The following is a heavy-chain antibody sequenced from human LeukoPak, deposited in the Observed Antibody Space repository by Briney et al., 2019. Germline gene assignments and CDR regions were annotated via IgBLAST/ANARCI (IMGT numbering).Heavy chain of an antibody. Sequence: GGSLRLSCAASGFTFSSYGMHWVRQAPGKGLEWVAFLRYDGSNKYYADSVKGRFTISRDNFKNTLYLQMNSLRAEDTAVYYCAKDLDGWTKAFDIWGQGTMVTVSS. V-gene: IGHV3-30*02. CDR3: AKDLDGWTKAFDI. CDR2: LRYDGSNK. CDR1: GFTFSSYG. J-gene: IGHJ3*02. D-gene: IGHD6-19*01.